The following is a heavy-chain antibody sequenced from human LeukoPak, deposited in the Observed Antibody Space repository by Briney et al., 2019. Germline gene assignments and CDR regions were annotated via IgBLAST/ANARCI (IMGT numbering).Heavy chain of an antibody. CDR3: VRGISSGIVVTAIAY. D-gene: IGHD2-21*02. J-gene: IGHJ4*02. CDR2: ISDGGSDK. V-gene: IGHV3-30-3*01. Sequence: GGSLRLSCAASGFTFSSYAMHWVRQAPDKGLEWMAVISDGGSDKYYADSVRGRFTISRDNSENTLTLQMSSLRAEDTALYYCVRGISSGIVVTAIAYWGQGTLVTVSS. CDR1: GFTFSSYA.